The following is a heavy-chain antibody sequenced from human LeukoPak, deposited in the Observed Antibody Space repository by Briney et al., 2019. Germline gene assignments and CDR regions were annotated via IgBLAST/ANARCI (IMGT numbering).Heavy chain of an antibody. J-gene: IGHJ4*02. CDR3: ARVVQVEMATISRPATEDYFDY. CDR1: GFTFSRYS. Sequence: GGSLRLSCAASGFTFSRYSMNWVRQAPGKGLEWVSSISISSNYIYYADSVKGRFTISRDNAKNSLYLQMNSLRAEDTAVYYCARVVQVEMATISRPATEDYFDYWGQGTLVTVSS. V-gene: IGHV3-21*01. CDR2: ISISSNYI. D-gene: IGHD5-24*01.